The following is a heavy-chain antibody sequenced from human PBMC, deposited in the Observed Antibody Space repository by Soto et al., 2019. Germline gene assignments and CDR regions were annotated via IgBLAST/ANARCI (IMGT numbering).Heavy chain of an antibody. D-gene: IGHD2-2*01. CDR3: ARDQRNARSNDAFDI. CDR2: ISGGSRTI. J-gene: IGHJ3*02. Sequence: PGGSLRLSCAASGFTFSTYSMNWVRQAPGKGLEWFSYISGGSRTIYYADSVKGRFTISRDNAKNSLYLQMNGLRDGDTAVYYCARDQRNARSNDAFDIWGQGTMVTVSS. V-gene: IGHV3-48*02. CDR1: GFTFSTYS.